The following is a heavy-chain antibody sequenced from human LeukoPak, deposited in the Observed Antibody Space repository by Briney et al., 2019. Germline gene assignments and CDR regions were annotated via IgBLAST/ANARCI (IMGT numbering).Heavy chain of an antibody. CDR2: IKTDGSEK. CDR3: ASYLYWWSDLGF. V-gene: IGHV3-7*01. Sequence: GGSLRLSCAASGFTFSDYWMTWVRQAPGKGLEWLAYIKTDGSEKYYVDSVKGRFTISRDNANNSLYLQMNSLGVGDTAVYFCASYLYWWSDLGFWGQGTLVTVSS. CDR1: GFTFSDYW. D-gene: IGHD2-8*02. J-gene: IGHJ4*02.